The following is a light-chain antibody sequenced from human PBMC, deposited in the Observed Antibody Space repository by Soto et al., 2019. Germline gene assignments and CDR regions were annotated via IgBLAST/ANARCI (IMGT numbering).Light chain of an antibody. CDR1: SSDIGGYNY. Sequence: QSVLTQPPSASGSPGQSVTISCTGTSSDIGGYNYVSWYQQHPGKAPKLMIYEVSKRPLGVPDRFSGSKSGNTASLTVSGLQAEDEADYYCYSYGGSSKKIFGGGTKLTVL. J-gene: IGLJ2*01. CDR3: YSYGGSSKKI. V-gene: IGLV2-8*01. CDR2: EVS.